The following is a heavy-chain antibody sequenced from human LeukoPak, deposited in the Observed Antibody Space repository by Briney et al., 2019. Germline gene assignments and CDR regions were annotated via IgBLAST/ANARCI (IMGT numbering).Heavy chain of an antibody. Sequence: ASMKVSCKDSGYTFTGYFMHWVRHAPGKELAWIEWINPNIGDASYAQKFQGRVTMTRDRSINTAYMELSRLTSDDTAVYYCARMDLDGGDSIGFDSWGQGTLVTVSS. CDR3: ARMDLDGGDSIGFDS. CDR2: INPNIGDA. CDR1: GYTFTGYF. D-gene: IGHD2-21*02. J-gene: IGHJ5*01. V-gene: IGHV1-2*02.